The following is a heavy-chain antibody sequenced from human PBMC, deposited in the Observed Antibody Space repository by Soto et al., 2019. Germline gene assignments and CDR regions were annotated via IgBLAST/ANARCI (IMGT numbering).Heavy chain of an antibody. J-gene: IGHJ5*02. CDR2: IYYSGST. Sequence: EALSLPCTGSGGSISSYYWTSIRQPPGKGLEWIGYIYYSGSTNYNPSLKSRVTISVDTSKNQFSLKLSSVTAADTAVYYCARLGGGNSEFDPWGQGTLVTVSS. CDR1: GGSISSYY. V-gene: IGHV4-59*01. CDR3: ARLGGGNSEFDP. D-gene: IGHD2-21*02.